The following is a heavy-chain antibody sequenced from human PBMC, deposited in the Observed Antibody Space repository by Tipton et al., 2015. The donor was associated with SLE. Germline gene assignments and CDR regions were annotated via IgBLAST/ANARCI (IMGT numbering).Heavy chain of an antibody. J-gene: IGHJ4*02. CDR2: IYYSGGT. V-gene: IGHV4-39*01. D-gene: IGHD6-13*01. CDR3: ASQGDTSTWYSFDY. Sequence: TLSLTCTVSGDSVNSTTYYWGWIRQPPGKGLEWIASIYYSGGTYYSPSLQSRITISVDTSKNQLSLRLSSVTAADTAIYYCASQGDTSTWYSFDYWGQGILVTVSS. CDR1: GDSVNSTTYY.